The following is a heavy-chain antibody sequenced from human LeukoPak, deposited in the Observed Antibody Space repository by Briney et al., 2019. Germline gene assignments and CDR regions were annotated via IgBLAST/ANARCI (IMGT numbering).Heavy chain of an antibody. J-gene: IGHJ5*02. CDR2: INPNSGGT. V-gene: IGHV1-2*02. CDR1: GYTFTDYY. Sequence: ASVKVSCKASGYTFTDYYIHWVRQAPGQGLEWMGWINPNSGGTKYAQNFQGRVTMTMDTSISSVYMELRSLKSDDTAIYYCARDDFDSSDSWFDPWGQGTLITVAS. D-gene: IGHD3-22*01. CDR3: ARDDFDSSDSWFDP.